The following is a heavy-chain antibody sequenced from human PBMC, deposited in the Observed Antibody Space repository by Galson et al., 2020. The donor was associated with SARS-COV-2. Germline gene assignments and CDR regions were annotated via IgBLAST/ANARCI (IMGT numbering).Heavy chain of an antibody. V-gene: IGHV4-31*03. CDR3: ARDNRIAVTKRGAFDI. CDR2: IYFTGSA. D-gene: IGHD6-19*01. J-gene: IGHJ3*02. Sequence: ETSETLSLTCNVSGASISNEGYYWGWIRQHPGKGLEWIAYIYFTGSAYYNPSLKSRVTISVDTSKNQFSLSLKSVTAADTAIDFCARDNRIAVTKRGAFDIWGQGTMVTVSS. CDR1: GASISNEGYY.